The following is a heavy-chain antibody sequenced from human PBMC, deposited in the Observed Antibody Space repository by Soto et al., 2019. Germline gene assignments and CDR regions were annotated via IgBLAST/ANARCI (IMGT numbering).Heavy chain of an antibody. D-gene: IGHD3-10*01. Sequence: SETLSLTCTVSGGSISSSSYYWGWIRQPPGKGLEWIGSIYYSGSTYYNPSLKSRVTISVDTSKNQFSLKLSSVTAADTAVYYCARELLRPSYYFDYWGQGTLVTVSS. J-gene: IGHJ4*02. CDR1: GGSISSSSYY. V-gene: IGHV4-39*01. CDR3: ARELLRPSYYFDY. CDR2: IYYSGST.